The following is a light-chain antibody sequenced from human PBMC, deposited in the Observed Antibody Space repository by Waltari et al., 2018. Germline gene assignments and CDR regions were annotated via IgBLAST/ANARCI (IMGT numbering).Light chain of an antibody. V-gene: IGKV1-9*01. Sequence: IQLTQSPSSLSASVGDRVTITCRASQGISNYLAWYQQTPGIAPKLMNYAATTLQSGVAARFSGSGARTEFTLTISSLQPEDVATEYCQQLNSYQWTFGQGTKVEI. CDR2: AAT. J-gene: IGKJ1*01. CDR1: QGISNY. CDR3: QQLNSYQWT.